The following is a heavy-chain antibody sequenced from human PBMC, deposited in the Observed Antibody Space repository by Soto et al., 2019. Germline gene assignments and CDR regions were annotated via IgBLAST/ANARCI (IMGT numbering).Heavy chain of an antibody. Sequence: SETLSLTCTVSGGSISSGGYYWSWIRQHPGKGLEWIGYIYYSGSTYYNPSLKSRVTISVDTSKNQFSLKLSSVTAADTAVYYCARDDTGDPDDFDIWGQGTMVTVSS. CDR2: IYYSGST. D-gene: IGHD5-18*01. V-gene: IGHV4-31*03. CDR3: ARDDTGDPDDFDI. J-gene: IGHJ3*02. CDR1: GGSISSGGYY.